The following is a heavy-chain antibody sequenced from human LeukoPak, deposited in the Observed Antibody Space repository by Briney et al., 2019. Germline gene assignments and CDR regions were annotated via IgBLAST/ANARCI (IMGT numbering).Heavy chain of an antibody. V-gene: IGHV4-38-2*02. CDR2: IYHSGST. CDR3: AREGYYYDSSGSIDY. J-gene: IGHJ4*02. Sequence: SETLSLTCTVSGYSISSGYYWGWIRQPPGKGLEWIGSIYHSGSTYYNPSLKSRVTISVDTSKNQFSLKLSSVTAADTAVYYCAREGYYYDSSGSIDYWGQGTLVTVSS. CDR1: GYSISSGYY. D-gene: IGHD3-22*01.